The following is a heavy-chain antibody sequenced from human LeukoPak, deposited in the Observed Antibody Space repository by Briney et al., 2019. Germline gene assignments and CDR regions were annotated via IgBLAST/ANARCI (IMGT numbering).Heavy chain of an antibody. CDR2: ISYDGSNK. Sequence: GGSLRLSCAASGFTSSSYAMHWVRQAPGKGLERVAVISYDGSNKYYADSVKGRFTISRDNSKNTLYLQMNSLRAEDTAVYYCARNCGGDCYPSDAAFDIWGQGTMVTVSS. CDR3: ARNCGGDCYPSDAAFDI. V-gene: IGHV3-30-3*01. CDR1: GFTSSSYA. J-gene: IGHJ3*02. D-gene: IGHD2-21*02.